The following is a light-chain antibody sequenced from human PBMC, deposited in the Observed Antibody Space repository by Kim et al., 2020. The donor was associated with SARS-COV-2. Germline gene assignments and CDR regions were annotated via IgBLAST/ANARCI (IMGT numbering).Light chain of an antibody. Sequence: EIVMTQSPATLSVSPGERATLSCRASQSVSSNLAWYQQKPGQAPRLLIYGASTRATGIPARFSGSGSGTEFTLIISSLQSEDFAAYYCQQYNNWPRTFGQGTKVDIK. CDR3: QQYNNWPRT. J-gene: IGKJ1*01. V-gene: IGKV3-15*01. CDR1: QSVSSN. CDR2: GAS.